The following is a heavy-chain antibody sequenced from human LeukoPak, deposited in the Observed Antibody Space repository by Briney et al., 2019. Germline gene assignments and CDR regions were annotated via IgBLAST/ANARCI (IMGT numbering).Heavy chain of an antibody. CDR1: GFAFSSYA. J-gene: IGHJ4*02. CDR2: ISGSGGST. CDR3: AKDPLLVRGFDY. Sequence: GGSLRLSCAASGFAFSSYAMSWVRQAPGKGLEWVSAISGSGGSTYYADSVKGRFTISRDNSKNTLYLQMNSLRAEDTAVYYCAKDPLLVRGFDYWGQETLVTVSS. D-gene: IGHD3-10*01. V-gene: IGHV3-23*01.